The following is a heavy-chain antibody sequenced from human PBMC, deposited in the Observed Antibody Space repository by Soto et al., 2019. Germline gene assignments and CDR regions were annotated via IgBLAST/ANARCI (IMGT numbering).Heavy chain of an antibody. V-gene: IGHV1-2*02. CDR2: INPNSGGT. D-gene: IGHD2-8*01. CDR1: GYTFTGYY. CDR3: ARTSYCTNGVCYRPFDT. J-gene: IGHJ5*02. Sequence: ASVKVSCKASGYTFTGYYMHWVRQAPGQGLEWMGWINPNSGGTNYAQKFQGRVTMTRDTSISTAYMELSRLRSDDTAVYYCARTSYCTNGVCYRPFDTWGQGTLVTVSS.